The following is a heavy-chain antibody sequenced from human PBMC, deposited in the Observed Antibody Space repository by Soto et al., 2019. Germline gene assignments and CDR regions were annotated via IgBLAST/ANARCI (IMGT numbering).Heavy chain of an antibody. V-gene: IGHV1-18*01. CDR2: ISGYNSIT. D-gene: IGHD6-13*01. CDR1: GYTFSSYG. CDR3: ARAFGSTDY. Sequence: QVQLVPSGAEVKKPGASVKVSCEASGYTFSSYGISWVRQAPGQGFEWMGWISGYNSITRYAQKFQGRVTMTTDTSTSTAYMELRSLRSDDTAVYYCARAFGSTDYWGQGTLVTVSS. J-gene: IGHJ4*02.